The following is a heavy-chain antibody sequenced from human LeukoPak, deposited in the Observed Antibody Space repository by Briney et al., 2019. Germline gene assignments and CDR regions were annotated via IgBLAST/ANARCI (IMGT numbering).Heavy chain of an antibody. D-gene: IGHD4-23*01. CDR3: ARENNDYGGKKAFKN. J-gene: IGHJ4*02. Sequence: PSETLSLSCDVSGGSSPSGDYFWSWIRQPPGKGLEWIGHIHYSGNTYYNPSLKSRVSISVDTSKNQFSLKLSSVTAADTAVYYCARENNDYGGKKAFKNWGQGTLVTVSS. CDR2: IHYSGNT. V-gene: IGHV4-30-4*01. CDR1: GGSSPSGDYF.